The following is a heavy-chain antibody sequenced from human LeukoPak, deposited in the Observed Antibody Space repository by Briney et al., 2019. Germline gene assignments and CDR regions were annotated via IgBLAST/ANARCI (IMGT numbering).Heavy chain of an antibody. J-gene: IGHJ4*02. CDR3: AKDPLGKGVVVSYYFDY. Sequence: GGSLRLSCEASGFTFSSYSMSWVRQAPGKGLEWVSAISGSGGSTYYADSVKGRFTISRDNSKNTLYLQMNSLRAEDTAVYYCAKDPLGKGVVVSYYFDYWGQGTLVTVSS. V-gene: IGHV3-23*01. CDR1: GFTFSSYS. CDR2: ISGSGGST. D-gene: IGHD3-22*01.